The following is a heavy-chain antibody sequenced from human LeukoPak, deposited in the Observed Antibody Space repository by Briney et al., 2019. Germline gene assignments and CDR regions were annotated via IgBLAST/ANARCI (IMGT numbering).Heavy chain of an antibody. CDR1: GGTFSSYA. Sequence: SVTVSCKASGGTFSSYAISWVRQPPGQGLEWMGGIIPIFGTANYAQKFQGRVTITADKSTSTAYMELSSLRSEDTAVYYCAVSYDILTGYYPFDYWGPGTLVTVSS. V-gene: IGHV1-69*06. CDR3: AVSYDILTGYYPFDY. J-gene: IGHJ4*02. D-gene: IGHD3-9*01. CDR2: IIPIFGTA.